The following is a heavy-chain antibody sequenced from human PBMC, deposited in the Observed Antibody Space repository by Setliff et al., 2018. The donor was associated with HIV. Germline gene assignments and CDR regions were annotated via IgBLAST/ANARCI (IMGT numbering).Heavy chain of an antibody. D-gene: IGHD3-10*01. J-gene: IGHJ3*01. V-gene: IGHV4-59*12. Sequence: GSLRLSCAASGFTFNNAWMSWIRQPPGKGLEWIGYIYYSGSTNNNPSLKSRITIPVDTSKKQVSLKLTSVTAADTAIYYCARAGNFGDWDGFDVWGQGTMVTVSS. CDR1: GFTFNNAW. CDR3: ARAGNFGDWDGFDV. CDR2: IYYSGST.